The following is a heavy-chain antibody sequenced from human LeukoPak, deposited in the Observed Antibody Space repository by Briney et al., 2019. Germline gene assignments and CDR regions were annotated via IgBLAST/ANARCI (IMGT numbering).Heavy chain of an antibody. CDR1: GFTFSSYS. CDR3: ARAGLYYYYYYMDV. Sequence: GGSLRLSCAASGFTFSSYSMNWVRQAPGKGLEWVSYISSSSSTIYYADSVKGRFTISRDNAKNSLYLQMNSLRDEDTAVYYCARAGLYYYYYYMDVWGKGTTVTVSS. CDR2: ISSSSSTI. J-gene: IGHJ6*03. V-gene: IGHV3-48*02.